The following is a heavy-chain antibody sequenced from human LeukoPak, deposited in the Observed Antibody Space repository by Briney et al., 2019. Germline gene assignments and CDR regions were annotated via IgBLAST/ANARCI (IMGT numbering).Heavy chain of an antibody. J-gene: IGHJ4*02. D-gene: IGHD2-15*01. CDR3: ARFIVGCPIDY. Sequence: GGSLRLSCVASGFTFSSYWMHWVRQAPGKGLVWVSRVNSDGSNRIYADSVKGRFTIPRDNAKNTLYLQMNSLRAEDTAVYYCARFIVGCPIDYWGQGTLVTVSS. CDR2: VNSDGSNR. V-gene: IGHV3-74*01. CDR1: GFTFSSYW.